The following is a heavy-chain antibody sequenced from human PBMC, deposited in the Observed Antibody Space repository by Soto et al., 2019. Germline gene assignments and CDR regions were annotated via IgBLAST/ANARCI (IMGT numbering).Heavy chain of an antibody. CDR3: ALGHTPMGTPSDH. V-gene: IGHV3-23*01. Sequence: PGGSLRLSCAASGFTFSSYAMTWVRQAPGKGLEWVSTIGGSGRITYYADSVKGRFAISRDNSKNTLFLQMNSLRAEDTAVYYCALGHTPMGTPSDHWGQGTLVTVSS. CDR2: IGGSGRIT. D-gene: IGHD5-18*01. CDR1: GFTFSSYA. J-gene: IGHJ5*02.